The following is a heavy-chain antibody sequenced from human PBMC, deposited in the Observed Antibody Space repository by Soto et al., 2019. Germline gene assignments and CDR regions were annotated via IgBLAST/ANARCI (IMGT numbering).Heavy chain of an antibody. Sequence: EVQLLESGGGLVQPGGSLRLSCAASGFTFSHYAMSWVRQAPGKGLQWVSTIFGSGAPTHYADSVKGRFAISRDNSNNMLFLEMNSLKDEDTAVYYCAGEASSWGFAFDLWGQGTRVAVSS. V-gene: IGHV3-23*01. CDR2: IFGSGAPT. CDR1: GFTFSHYA. J-gene: IGHJ3*01. D-gene: IGHD3-16*01. CDR3: AGEASSWGFAFDL.